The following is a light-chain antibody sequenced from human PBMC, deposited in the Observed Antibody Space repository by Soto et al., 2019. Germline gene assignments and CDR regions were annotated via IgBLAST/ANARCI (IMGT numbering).Light chain of an antibody. CDR1: QSISTW. CDR2: DAS. Sequence: DIHMTQSPSTLSASLGDGVTITCRASQSISTWLAWYQQKPGKAPKLLIYDASSLESGVPSRFSGSGSGTDFTLTISSLEPEDFAVYYCQQRSNWPPEITFGQGTRLEIK. V-gene: IGKV1-5*01. J-gene: IGKJ5*01. CDR3: QQRSNWPPEIT.